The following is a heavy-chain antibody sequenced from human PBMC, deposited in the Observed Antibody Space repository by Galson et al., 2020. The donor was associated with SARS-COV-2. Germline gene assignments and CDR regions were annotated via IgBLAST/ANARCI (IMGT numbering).Heavy chain of an antibody. D-gene: IGHD3-3*01. J-gene: IGHJ2*01. V-gene: IGHV4-61*02. Sequence: SENLSLTCTVSGGSISIDGYHWLWIRQIRQPAGQRLYCIWRASPSRSSYPNPPLESRYTISVDTSRSKFFLKVNSVTAAETAVYFCARTFSYHDFSPSYFDIWGRGTLVSVSS. CDR2: ASPSRSS. CDR3: ARTFSYHDFSPSYFDI. CDR1: GGSISIDGYH.